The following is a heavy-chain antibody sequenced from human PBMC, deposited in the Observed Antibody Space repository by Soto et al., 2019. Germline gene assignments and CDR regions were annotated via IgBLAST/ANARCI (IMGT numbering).Heavy chain of an antibody. CDR1: GGSISSYY. D-gene: IGHD6-19*01. CDR3: ARWLVGRGNWFDP. V-gene: IGHV4-59*01. Sequence: QVQLQESGPGLVKPSENLSLTCTVSGGSISSYYWSWIRQPPGKGLEWIGYIYYSGSTNYNPSLKSRVTISVDTPKNQFSLKLSSVTAADTAVYYCARWLVGRGNWFDPWGQGTLVTVSS. J-gene: IGHJ5*02. CDR2: IYYSGST.